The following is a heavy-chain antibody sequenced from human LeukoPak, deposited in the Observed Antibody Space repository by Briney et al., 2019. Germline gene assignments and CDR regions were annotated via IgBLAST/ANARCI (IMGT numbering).Heavy chain of an antibody. V-gene: IGHV1-69*04. CDR3: ARWSPYYDSSGYYSNYYYYYYGMDV. D-gene: IGHD3-22*01. J-gene: IGHJ6*02. Sequence: SVKVSCKASGGTFSRYAISWVRQAPGPGLEWMGRIIPILGIANYARKSQGRVTTTADKSTSTAYMELSSLSSEDTGVYYCARWSPYYDSSGYYSNYYYYYYGMDVWGQGTTVTVSS. CDR1: GGTFSRYA. CDR2: IIPILGIA.